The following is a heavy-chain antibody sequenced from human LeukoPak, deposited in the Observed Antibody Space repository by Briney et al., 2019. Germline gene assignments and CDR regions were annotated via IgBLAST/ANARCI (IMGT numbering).Heavy chain of an antibody. V-gene: IGHV4-30-2*01. CDR3: ARDSGGMDV. J-gene: IGHJ6*02. CDR2: IYHSGST. Sequence: PSETLSLTCAVYGGSFSGYYWSWIRQPPGKGLEWIGCIYHSGSTYYNPSLKSRVTISVDRSKNQFSLKLSSVTAADTAVYYCARDSGGMDVWGQGTTVTVSS. D-gene: IGHD2-15*01. CDR1: GGSFSGYY.